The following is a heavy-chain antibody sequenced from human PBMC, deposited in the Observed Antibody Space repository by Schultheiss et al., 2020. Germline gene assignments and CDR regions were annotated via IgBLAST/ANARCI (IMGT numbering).Heavy chain of an antibody. J-gene: IGHJ4*02. CDR1: GFTFSSYA. Sequence: GESLKISCAASGFTFSSYAMSWVRQAPGKGLEWVSAISGSGGSTYYADSVKGRFTISRDNSKNTLYLQMNSLRAEDTAVYYCAKDTVFYGSGSYPLNYWGQGTLVTVSS. CDR2: ISGSGGST. V-gene: IGHV3-23*01. CDR3: AKDTVFYGSGSYPLNY. D-gene: IGHD3-10*01.